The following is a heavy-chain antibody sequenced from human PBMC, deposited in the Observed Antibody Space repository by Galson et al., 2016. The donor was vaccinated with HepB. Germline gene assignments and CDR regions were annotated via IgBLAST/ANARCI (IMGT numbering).Heavy chain of an antibody. Sequence: VKVSCKASGGTLKSYSVIWVRHAPGQGLEWLGGFIPMTGTANSAQKFQGRVTITADESANTVYLELGSLKSDDTAVYYCARGCSSDTCHLNWFDPWGQGALVTVSS. CDR1: GGTLKSYS. CDR3: ARGCSSDTCHLNWFDP. J-gene: IGHJ5*02. CDR2: FIPMTGTA. V-gene: IGHV1-69*13. D-gene: IGHD3-22*01.